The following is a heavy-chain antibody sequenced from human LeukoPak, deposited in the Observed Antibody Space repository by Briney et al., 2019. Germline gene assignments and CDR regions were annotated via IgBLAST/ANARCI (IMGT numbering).Heavy chain of an antibody. D-gene: IGHD6-19*01. CDR2: IDSDGRTT. CDR1: GFTFSSYW. J-gene: IGHJ4*02. Sequence: GGSLRLSCAASGFTFSSYWMHWVRQAPGKGLVWVSRIDSDGRTTNYADSVKGRFTISRDNAKNTLYLQRNSRRAEDTAVYCCAREGYSSGWWGSDANVFFDYWGQGTLVTVSS. V-gene: IGHV3-74*01. CDR3: AREGYSSGWWGSDANVFFDY.